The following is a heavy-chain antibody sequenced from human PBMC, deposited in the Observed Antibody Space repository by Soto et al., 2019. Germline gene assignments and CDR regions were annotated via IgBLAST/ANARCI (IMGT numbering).Heavy chain of an antibody. J-gene: IGHJ4*02. D-gene: IGHD3-10*01. CDR3: ARWFTCRNFDYFDY. Sequence: GGSLRLSCAASGFTFSSAWMHWVRQAPGKGLVWVSRINSDGSSTTYADSVRGRFTISRDNAKDTLYLQMNSLRAEDTAVYYCARWFTCRNFDYFDYWGQGT. CDR2: INSDGSST. V-gene: IGHV3-74*01. CDR1: GFTFSSAW.